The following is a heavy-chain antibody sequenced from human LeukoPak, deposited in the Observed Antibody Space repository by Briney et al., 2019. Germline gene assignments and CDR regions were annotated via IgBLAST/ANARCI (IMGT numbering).Heavy chain of an antibody. Sequence: SETLSLTCTVSGGSISSSSYYWGWIRQPPGTGLEWIGSIYYSGSTYYNPSLKSRVTISVDTSKNQFSLKLSSVTAADTAVYYCARLGYCSGGSCYSVSVYYFDYWGQGTLVTVSS. V-gene: IGHV4-39*01. D-gene: IGHD2-15*01. CDR1: GGSISSSSYY. CDR2: IYYSGST. CDR3: ARLGYCSGGSCYSVSVYYFDY. J-gene: IGHJ4*02.